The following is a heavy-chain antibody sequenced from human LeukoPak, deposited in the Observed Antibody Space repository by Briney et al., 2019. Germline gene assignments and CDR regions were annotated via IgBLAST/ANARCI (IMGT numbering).Heavy chain of an antibody. D-gene: IGHD1-26*01. CDR3: ARAVGATGTSDY. CDR1: GGTFSSYA. V-gene: IGHV1-69*05. Sequence: ASVKVSCKASGGTFSSYAISWVRQAPGQGLEWMGRIIPIFGTANYAQKFQGRVTITTDESTSTGYMELSSLRSEDTAVYYCARAVGATGTSDYWGQGTLVTVSS. J-gene: IGHJ4*02. CDR2: IIPIFGTA.